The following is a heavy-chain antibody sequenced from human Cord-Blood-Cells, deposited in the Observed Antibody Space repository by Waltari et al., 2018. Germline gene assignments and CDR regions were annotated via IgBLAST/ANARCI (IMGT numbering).Heavy chain of an antibody. J-gene: IGHJ4*02. CDR3: ARHQLVTIDY. CDR1: GGSISSSSDY. D-gene: IGHD1-1*01. CDR2: IYYSGRT. Sequence: QLQLQESGPGLVKPSETLSLTCTVSGGSISSSSDYWGWIRQPPGKGLEWIGSIYYSGRTYYNPSLKSRVTISVDTSKNQFSLKLSSVTAADTAVYYCARHQLVTIDYWGQGTLVTVSS. V-gene: IGHV4-39*01.